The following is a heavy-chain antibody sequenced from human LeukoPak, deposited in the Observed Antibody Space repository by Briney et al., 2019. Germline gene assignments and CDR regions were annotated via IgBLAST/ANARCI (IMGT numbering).Heavy chain of an antibody. CDR3: ARERAKSRVLRFLEPLGY. J-gene: IGHJ4*02. CDR1: GFTFSSYS. CDR2: ISSSSSTI. D-gene: IGHD3-3*01. V-gene: IGHV3-48*04. Sequence: GGSLRLSCAASGFTFSSYSMNWVRQAPGKGLEWVSYISSSSSTIYYADSVKGRFTISRDNAKNSLYLQMNSLRAEDTAVYYCARERAKSRVLRFLEPLGYWGQGTLVTVSS.